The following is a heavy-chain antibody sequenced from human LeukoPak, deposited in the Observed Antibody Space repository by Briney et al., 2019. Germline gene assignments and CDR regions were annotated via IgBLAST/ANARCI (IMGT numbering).Heavy chain of an antibody. D-gene: IGHD1-26*01. CDR3: VRAVVGATDY. CDR1: GFTFSSPW. J-gene: IGHJ4*02. V-gene: IGHV3-74*03. Sequence: GGSLRLSCAASGFTFSSPWMHWVRQAPGKGLVWVSRINPDGSSTTYGDSVKGRFTISRDNAKNTLYLQMNSLRVEDTAVYYCVRAVVGATDYWGQGTLVTVSS. CDR2: INPDGSST.